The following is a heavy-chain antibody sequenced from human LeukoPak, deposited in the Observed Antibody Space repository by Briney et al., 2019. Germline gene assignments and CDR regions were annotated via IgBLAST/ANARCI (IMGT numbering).Heavy chain of an antibody. CDR1: GYTFRSYE. CDR3: ARGHYGGNRYFDI. J-gene: IGHJ4*02. D-gene: IGHD4-23*01. Sequence: ASVKGSCKASGYTFRSYEINWVRQAPGQGLEWVGWIHPNSGKTGYAQKFQGRVTMTRDTSTETAFMELSSLKFDDTAIFYCARGHYGGNRYFDIWGQGTLVTVSS. CDR2: IHPNSGKT. V-gene: IGHV1-8*01.